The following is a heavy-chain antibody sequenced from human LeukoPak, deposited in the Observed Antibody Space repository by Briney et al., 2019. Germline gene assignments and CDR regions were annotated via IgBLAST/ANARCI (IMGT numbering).Heavy chain of an antibody. D-gene: IGHD1-26*01. CDR2: IYSGGST. J-gene: IGHJ4*02. V-gene: IGHV3-53*01. CDR1: GFTVSSNY. Sequence: PGGSLRLSCAASGFTVSSNYMSWVRQAPGKGLEWVSVIYSGGSTYYADSVKGQFTISRDNSQNTVYLQMNSLRAEDAAVYYCARGSGSFHFDYWGQGTLVIVSS. CDR3: ARGSGSFHFDY.